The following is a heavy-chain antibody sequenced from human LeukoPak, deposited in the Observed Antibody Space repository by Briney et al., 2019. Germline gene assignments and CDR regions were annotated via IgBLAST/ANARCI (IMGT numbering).Heavy chain of an antibody. D-gene: IGHD5-24*01. CDR1: GFTFSSYG. J-gene: IGHJ4*02. CDR3: ANYDTDGYNNSDY. CDR2: ISGSGGST. V-gene: IGHV3-23*01. Sequence: GGSLRLSCAASGFTFSSYGMSWVRQAPGKGLEWVSAISGSGGSTYYADSVKGRFTISRDNSKNTLYLQMNSLRAEDTAVYYCANYDTDGYNNSDYWGQGTLVTVSS.